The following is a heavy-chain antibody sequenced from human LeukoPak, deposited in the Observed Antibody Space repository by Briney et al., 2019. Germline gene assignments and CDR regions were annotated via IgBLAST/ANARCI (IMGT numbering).Heavy chain of an antibody. D-gene: IGHD2-2*01. Sequence: KASETLSLTCAVYGGSFSGYYWSWIRQPPGKGLEWIGEINHSGSTNYNPSLKSRVTISVDTSKNQFSLKLSSVTAADTAVYYCARVEKDIVVVPAASWFDPWGQGTLVTVSS. CDR3: ARVEKDIVVVPAASWFDP. V-gene: IGHV4-34*01. CDR1: GGSFSGYY. CDR2: INHSGST. J-gene: IGHJ5*02.